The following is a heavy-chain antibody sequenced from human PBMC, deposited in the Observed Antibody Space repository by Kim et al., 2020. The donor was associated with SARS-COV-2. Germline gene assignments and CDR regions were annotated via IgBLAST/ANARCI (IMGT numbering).Heavy chain of an antibody. CDR2: ISYDGRNT. Sequence: GGSLRLSCAASGLSFDDSAMNWVRQPPGKGLEWVAVISYDGRNTDYADSVKGRFTISRDNSKRTLYLQMNSLRVEDTAVYYCARGNYYESVSLSDYYNGMDVWGQGTTVTVSS. CDR1: GLSFDDSA. D-gene: IGHD3-10*01. V-gene: IGHV3-30-3*01. J-gene: IGHJ6*02. CDR3: ARGNYYESVSLSDYYNGMDV.